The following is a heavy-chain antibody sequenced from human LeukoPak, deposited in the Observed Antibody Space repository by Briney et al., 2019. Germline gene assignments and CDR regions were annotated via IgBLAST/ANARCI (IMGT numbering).Heavy chain of an antibody. CDR2: IKQDGSEK. CDR1: GFTFSSYW. Sequence: GESLRLSCAASGFTFSSYWMSWVRQAPGKGLEWVANIKQDGSEKYYVDSVKGRFTISRDNAKNSLYLQMNSLRAEDTAVYYCARDLVYYYDSSGYYDPFDYWGQGTLVTVSS. CDR3: ARDLVYYYDSSGYYDPFDY. D-gene: IGHD3-22*01. V-gene: IGHV3-7*01. J-gene: IGHJ4*02.